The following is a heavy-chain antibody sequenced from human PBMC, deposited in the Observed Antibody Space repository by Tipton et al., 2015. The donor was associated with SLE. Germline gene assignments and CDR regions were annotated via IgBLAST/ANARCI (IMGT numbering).Heavy chain of an antibody. CDR1: GGSISSGGYY. CDR3: ARVMGPTDDAFDI. CDR2: IYYSGST. Sequence: TLSLTCTVSGGSISSGGYYWSWIRQHPGKGLEWIGYIYYSGSTYYNPSLKSRVTISVDTSKNQFSLKLSSVTAADTAVYYCARVMGPTDDAFDIWGQGTMVTVSS. V-gene: IGHV4-31*03. D-gene: IGHD3-10*01. J-gene: IGHJ3*02.